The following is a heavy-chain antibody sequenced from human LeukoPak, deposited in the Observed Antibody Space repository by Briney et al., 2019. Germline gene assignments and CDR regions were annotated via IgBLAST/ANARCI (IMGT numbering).Heavy chain of an antibody. Sequence: GGALRLSCAASGFTFSSYEMNWVRQAPGKGLEWVSYISSSGRTIYYADSVKGRFTISRDNAKNSLYLQMNSLRAEDTAVYYCARDPHGDYWGQGTLVTVSS. J-gene: IGHJ4*02. CDR1: GFTFSSYE. V-gene: IGHV3-48*03. CDR2: ISSSGRTI. CDR3: ARDPHGDY.